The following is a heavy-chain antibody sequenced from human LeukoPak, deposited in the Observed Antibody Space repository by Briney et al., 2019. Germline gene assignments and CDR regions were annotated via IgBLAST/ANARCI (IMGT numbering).Heavy chain of an antibody. V-gene: IGHV3-33*01. J-gene: IGHJ3*02. D-gene: IGHD5-12*01. CDR2: IWYDGSNK. CDR3: ARSSYDIVATKNDTFDI. CDR1: GFTFSDYI. Sequence: GRSLRLSCVASGFTFSDYIMHWVRQAPGKGLEWVAVIWYDGSNKNYADSVKGRFTISRDNSKNTLYLQINSLGAEDTAVYYCARSSYDIVATKNDTFDIWGQGTMVTVSS.